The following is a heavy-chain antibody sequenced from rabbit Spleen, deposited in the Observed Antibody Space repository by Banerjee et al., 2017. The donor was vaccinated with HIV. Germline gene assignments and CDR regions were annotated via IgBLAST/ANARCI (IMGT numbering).Heavy chain of an antibody. CDR2: IDTGDGDT. J-gene: IGHJ4*01. V-gene: IGHV1S40*01. Sequence: QSLEESGGDLVKPGTSLTLTCIASGVSFSGDSYMCWVRQAPGKGLEWIACIDTGDGDTYYANWAKGRFTVSKTSSTTVTLQITSLTAADTATYFCARDLGASGAYGIDLWGPGTPGHRL. CDR1: GVSFSGDSY. D-gene: IGHD6-1*01. CDR3: ARDLGASGAYGIDL.